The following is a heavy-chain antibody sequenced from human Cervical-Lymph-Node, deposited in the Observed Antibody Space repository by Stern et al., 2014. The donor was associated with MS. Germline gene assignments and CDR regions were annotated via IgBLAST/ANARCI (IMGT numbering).Heavy chain of an antibody. CDR3: AKGGRNGDFLDYFDY. D-gene: IGHD4-17*01. J-gene: IGHJ4*02. CDR2: LSWNSDSI. V-gene: IGHV3-9*01. CDR1: GFTFADYA. Sequence: EVQLVQSGGGLVQPGRSLRLSCAASGFTFADYALHWVRQAPGQGLEWVSGLSWNSDSIGYADSVKGRFTVSRDNARNSLYLQMSSLRAEDSALYYCAKGGRNGDFLDYFDYWGQGTLVTVSS.